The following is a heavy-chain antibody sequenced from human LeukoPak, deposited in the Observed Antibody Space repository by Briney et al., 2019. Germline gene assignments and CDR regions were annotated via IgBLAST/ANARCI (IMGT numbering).Heavy chain of an antibody. CDR3: AKGHDDFRQFDF. CDR1: GGTFANYA. CDR2: IIPIFGTG. J-gene: IGHJ4*02. V-gene: IGHV1-69*01. Sequence: GSSVKVSCKASGGTFANYAISWVRKAPGQGLEWMGGIIPIFGTGHSAQKFQGRLTITADESTRTTYMELSSLRSDGTAVYYCAKGHDDFRQFDFWGQGTLVIVSS. D-gene: IGHD3-3*01.